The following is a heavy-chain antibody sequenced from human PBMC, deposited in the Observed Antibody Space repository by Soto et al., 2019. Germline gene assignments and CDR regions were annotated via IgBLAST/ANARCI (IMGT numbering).Heavy chain of an antibody. J-gene: IGHJ4*02. D-gene: IGHD2-8*01. CDR2: MNPNSGNT. CDR3: ARGVVLMVYAQDY. Sequence: GASVKVSCKASGHTFTSYDINWVRQATGQGLEWMGWMNPNSGNTGYAQKFQGRVTMTRNTSISTAYMELSSLRSEDTAVYYCARGVVLMVYAQDYWGQGTLVTVSS. CDR1: GHTFTSYD. V-gene: IGHV1-8*01.